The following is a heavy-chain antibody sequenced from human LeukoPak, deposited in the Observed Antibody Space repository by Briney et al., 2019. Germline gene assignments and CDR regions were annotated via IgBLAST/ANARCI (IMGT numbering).Heavy chain of an antibody. J-gene: IGHJ5*01. CDR2: ISGSGDST. V-gene: IGHV3-23*01. CDR1: GFTFSSYA. Sequence: PGGSLRLSCAASGFTFSSYAMSWVRQAPGKGLEWVSVISGSGDSTYYADSVKGRFTISRDNSKNTLYLQINSLRAEDTAVYYCARDRAVSWFDSWGLGTLVTVSS. D-gene: IGHD3-10*01. CDR3: ARDRAVSWFDS.